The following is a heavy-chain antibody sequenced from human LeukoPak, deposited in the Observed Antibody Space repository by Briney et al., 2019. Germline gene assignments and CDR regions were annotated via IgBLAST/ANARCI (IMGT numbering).Heavy chain of an antibody. CDR3: ARDEGASYYFDY. J-gene: IGHJ4*02. V-gene: IGHV3-11*01. Sequence: GGSLRLSCAASGFTFSDYYMSWIRLAPGKGLEWVSYISSGGSTIYYADSVKGRFTISRDNARNSLYLQMNSLRAEDTAVYYCARDEGASYYFDYWGQGTLVTVSS. CDR2: ISSGGSTI. D-gene: IGHD1-26*01. CDR1: GFTFSDYY.